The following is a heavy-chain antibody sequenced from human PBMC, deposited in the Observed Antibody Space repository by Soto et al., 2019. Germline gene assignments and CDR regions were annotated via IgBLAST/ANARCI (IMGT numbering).Heavy chain of an antibody. V-gene: IGHV3-23*01. Sequence: PGGTLRLSCEASVFIFSTTDMSWVRQAPGKGLEWVSTIYGDGRTTYYADSVRGRFSISRGNSKNMVYLQMDSLRVDDTAIYYCVKNSGWFNSWGQGALVTVSS. CDR3: VKNSGWFNS. J-gene: IGHJ5*01. D-gene: IGHD3-10*01. CDR2: IYGDGRTT. CDR1: VFIFSTTD.